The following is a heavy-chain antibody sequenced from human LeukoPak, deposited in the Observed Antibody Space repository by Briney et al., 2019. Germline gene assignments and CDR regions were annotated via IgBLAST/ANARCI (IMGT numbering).Heavy chain of an antibody. CDR1: GGSIRSYDW. V-gene: IGHV2-70*11. CDR3: ARIRGQAGAAFGNYFDY. Sequence: TLSLTCSVSGGSIRSYDWSWIRQPPGKALEWLARIDWDDDKYYNTSLKTRVTISKDTSKKQVVLTMTNMDPVDTATYYCARIRGQAGAAFGNYFDYWGQGTLVTVSS. D-gene: IGHD6-13*01. CDR2: IDWDDDK. J-gene: IGHJ4*02.